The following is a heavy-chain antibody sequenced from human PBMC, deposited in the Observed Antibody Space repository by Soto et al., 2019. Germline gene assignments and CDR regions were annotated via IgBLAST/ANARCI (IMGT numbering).Heavy chain of an antibody. CDR2: IYSGGST. CDR1: GFTVSSNY. D-gene: IGHD2-15*01. J-gene: IGHJ2*01. CDR3: AREGGHVVVVAATQWWYFDL. Sequence: GGSLRLSCAASGFTVSSNYMSWVRQAPGKGLEWVSVIYSGGSTYYADSVKGRFTISRDNSKNTLYLQMNSLRAEDTAVYYCAREGGHVVVVAATQWWYFDLWGRGTLVTVSS. V-gene: IGHV3-66*01.